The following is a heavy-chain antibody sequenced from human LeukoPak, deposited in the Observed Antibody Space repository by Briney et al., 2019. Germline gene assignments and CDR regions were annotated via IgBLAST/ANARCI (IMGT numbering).Heavy chain of an antibody. V-gene: IGHV4-34*01. J-gene: IGHJ5*02. CDR3: ASTRGVVITRLEDCFDP. D-gene: IGHD3-3*01. Sequence: PSETLSLTCAVYGGSFSGYYWSWIRQPPGKGLEWIGEINHSGSTNYNPSLKSRVTISVDTSKNQFSLKLSSVTAADTAVYYCASTRGVVITRLEDCFDPWGQGTLVTVSS. CDR1: GGSFSGYY. CDR2: INHSGST.